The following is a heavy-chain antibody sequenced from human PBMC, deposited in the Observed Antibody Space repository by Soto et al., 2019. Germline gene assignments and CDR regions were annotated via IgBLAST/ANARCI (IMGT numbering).Heavy chain of an antibody. CDR3: ARENCFDY. J-gene: IGHJ4*02. CDR1: GFTFHNYW. CDR2: IKPDGSDK. Sequence: EVPLVESGGGLVQPGGSLRLSCAASGFTFHNYWMGWVRQTPDKGLEWVANIKPDGSDKYYVDSVKGRFTISRDNAKNSLYLQMNSLRAEDTAVYYCARENCFDYWGQGTLVTVSS. V-gene: IGHV3-7*01.